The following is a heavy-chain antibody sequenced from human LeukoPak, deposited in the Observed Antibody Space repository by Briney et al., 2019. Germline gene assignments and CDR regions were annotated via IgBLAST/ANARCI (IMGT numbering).Heavy chain of an antibody. D-gene: IGHD2-21*02. V-gene: IGHV3-23*01. CDR3: ATYVDTSIPPCLDV. CDR2: ISGSGGST. Sequence: TGGSLRLSCAASGFTFSSYAMSWVRQAPGKGLEWVSAISGSGGSTYYADSVKGRFTISRDNSKNTLYLQMNSLRADDTAVYYCATYVDTSIPPCLDVWGKGTTVTVSS. J-gene: IGHJ6*04. CDR1: GFTFSSYA.